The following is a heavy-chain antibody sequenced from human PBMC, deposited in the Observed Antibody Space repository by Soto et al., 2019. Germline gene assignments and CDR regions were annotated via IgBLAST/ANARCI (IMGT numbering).Heavy chain of an antibody. D-gene: IGHD3-22*01. CDR3: ARAVGTDYYDSSGYYRRRGYYYYGMDV. Sequence: QVQLVESGGGVVQPGRSLRLSCAASGFTFSSYAMHWVRQAPGKGLEWVAVISYDGSNKYYADSVKGRFTISRDNSKNTLYLQMNSLRSEDTAVYYCARAVGTDYYDSSGYYRRRGYYYYGMDVWGQGTTVTVSS. J-gene: IGHJ6*02. CDR1: GFTFSSYA. CDR2: ISYDGSNK. V-gene: IGHV3-30-3*01.